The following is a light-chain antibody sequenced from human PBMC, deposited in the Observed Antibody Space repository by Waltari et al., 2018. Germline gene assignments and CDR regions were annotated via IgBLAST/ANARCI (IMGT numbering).Light chain of an antibody. Sequence: IVLTQSPDTLSLSPGERAALSCRANQSVSSSYLAWYQHKPGQAPRLLIHGTSSRATGVPDRFSGSGSGTDFTLTISGLEPEDFAVYYCQQYGRTFGQGTKVEVK. CDR2: GTS. CDR3: QQYGRT. V-gene: IGKV3-20*01. CDR1: QSVSSSY. J-gene: IGKJ1*01.